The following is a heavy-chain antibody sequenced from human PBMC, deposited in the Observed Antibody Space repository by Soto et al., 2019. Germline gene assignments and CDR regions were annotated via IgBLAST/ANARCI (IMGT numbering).Heavy chain of an antibody. J-gene: IGHJ4*02. Sequence: AAVKVSCKSSGYTFTDYDINWVRLATGQGLEWMGWMNPSSGYTGYAQKFQGRVTMTWDTSISTAYTELSSLTSADTAVYYCARFVRHQLPNIYYWGQRSLVTVSS. CDR1: GYTFTDYD. CDR3: ARFVRHQLPNIYY. V-gene: IGHV1-8*01. D-gene: IGHD3-10*01. CDR2: MNPSSGYT.